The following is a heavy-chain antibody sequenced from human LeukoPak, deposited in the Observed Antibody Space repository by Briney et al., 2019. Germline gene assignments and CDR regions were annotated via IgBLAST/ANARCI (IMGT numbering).Heavy chain of an antibody. CDR3: TTDLTLVRRYTTGFDY. D-gene: IGHD5-18*01. V-gene: IGHV3-15*01. Sequence: GGSLRLSCAASGFTFSNAWMSWVRQAPGKGLEWVGRIKSKTDGGTTDYAAPVKGRFTISRDDSKNTLYLQMNSLKTEDTAAYYCTTDLTLVRRYTTGFDYWGQGTLVTVSS. CDR2: IKSKTDGGTT. J-gene: IGHJ4*02. CDR1: GFTFSNAW.